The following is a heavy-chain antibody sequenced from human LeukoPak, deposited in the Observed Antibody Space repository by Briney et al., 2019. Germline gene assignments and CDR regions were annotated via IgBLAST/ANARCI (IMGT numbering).Heavy chain of an antibody. CDR2: INPNSGDT. J-gene: IGHJ5*02. Sequence: RASVTVSCKASGYTFTGYYMHWVRQAPGQGLEWVGWINPNSGDTKYAQKFQGRVTMTRDTSINTAYMELSRLTSNDTATFYCASLISIEDGNNWFDPWGQGTPVTVSS. CDR1: GYTFTGYY. V-gene: IGHV1-2*02. CDR3: ASLISIEDGNNWFDP. D-gene: IGHD2-21*01.